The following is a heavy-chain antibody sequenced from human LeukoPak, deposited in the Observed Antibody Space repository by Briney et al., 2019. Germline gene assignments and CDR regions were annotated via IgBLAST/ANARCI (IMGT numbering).Heavy chain of an antibody. D-gene: IGHD1-26*01. V-gene: IGHV4-4*07. CDR3: ASVVVGATGFDP. J-gene: IGHJ5*02. CDR1: GGSISSDH. CDR2: IYTTGST. Sequence: SETLSLTCTVSGGSISSDHWSWIRQPAGKELEWIGLIYTTGSTNYNPSLKSRVTISVDTSKNQFSLKLSSVTAADTAVYYCASVVVGATGFDPWGQGTLVTVSS.